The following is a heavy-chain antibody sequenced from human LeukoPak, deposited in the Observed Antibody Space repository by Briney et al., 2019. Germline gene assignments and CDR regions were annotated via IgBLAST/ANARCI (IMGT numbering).Heavy chain of an antibody. Sequence: SETLSLTCTVSGGSISSGDYYWSWIRQPPGKGLEWIGYIYYSGSTNYNPSLKSRVTISVDTSKNQFSLKLSSVTAADTAVYYCARDSLENDAFDIWGQGTMVTVSS. CDR1: GGSISSGDYY. J-gene: IGHJ3*02. CDR2: IYYSGST. CDR3: ARDSLENDAFDI. V-gene: IGHV4-61*08.